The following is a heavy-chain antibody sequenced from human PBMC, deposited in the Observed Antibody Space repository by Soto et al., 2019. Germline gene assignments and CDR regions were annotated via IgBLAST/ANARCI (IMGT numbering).Heavy chain of an antibody. D-gene: IGHD1-1*01. CDR3: AREGTPMRAHNPPESFQR. V-gene: IGHV4-39*07. CDR1: GDSISTRSNY. Sequence: QLQLQESGPGLVKPSETLSLTCTVSGDSISTRSNYWGWIRQPPEKGLEWIGSIYYSGGTYYNPSLKSRVTISVDTSKNQFSLRLSSVTAADTAVYYCAREGTPMRAHNPPESFQRWGQGTLVTVSS. CDR2: IYYSGGT. J-gene: IGHJ1*01.